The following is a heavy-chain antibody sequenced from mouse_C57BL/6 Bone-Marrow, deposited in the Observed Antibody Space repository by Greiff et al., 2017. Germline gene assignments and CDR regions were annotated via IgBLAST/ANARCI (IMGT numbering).Heavy chain of an antibody. Sequence: VQLQQSVAELVRPGASVKLSCTASGFNIKNTYMHWVKPRPEQGLEWIGRIDPANGNTKYAPKFKGQATISADTSSNTAFLQLSSLTSEDTAIYYCARSGGNPRCRYFDVWGTGTTVTVSS. CDR1: GFNIKNTY. J-gene: IGHJ1*03. V-gene: IGHV14-3*01. CDR3: ARSGGNPRCRYFDV. CDR2: IDPANGNT. D-gene: IGHD2-1*01.